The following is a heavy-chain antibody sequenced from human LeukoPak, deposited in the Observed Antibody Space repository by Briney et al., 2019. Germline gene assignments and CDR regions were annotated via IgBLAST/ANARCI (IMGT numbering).Heavy chain of an antibody. Sequence: PSETLSLTCTVSGGSISSYYWSWIRQPPGKGLEWIGYIYYSGSTNYNPSLKSRVTISVDTSKNQFSLKLSSVTAADTAVYYCAGGGDSSGYYLVDYWGLGTLVTVSS. V-gene: IGHV4-59*01. CDR3: AGGGDSSGYYLVDY. J-gene: IGHJ4*02. CDR1: GGSISSYY. CDR2: IYYSGST. D-gene: IGHD3-22*01.